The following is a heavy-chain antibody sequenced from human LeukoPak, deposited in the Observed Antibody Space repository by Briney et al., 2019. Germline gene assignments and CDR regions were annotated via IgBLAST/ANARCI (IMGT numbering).Heavy chain of an antibody. CDR3: ARQPGGCSSTSCYSWFDP. Sequence: GVSLRLSCAASGFTFSSYWMHWVRQAPGKGLVWVSRINSDGSSTSYADSVKGRFTISRDNAKNTLYLQMNSLRAEDTAVYYCARQPGGCSSTSCYSWFDPWGQGTLVTVSS. D-gene: IGHD2-2*01. V-gene: IGHV3-74*01. J-gene: IGHJ5*02. CDR2: INSDGSST. CDR1: GFTFSSYW.